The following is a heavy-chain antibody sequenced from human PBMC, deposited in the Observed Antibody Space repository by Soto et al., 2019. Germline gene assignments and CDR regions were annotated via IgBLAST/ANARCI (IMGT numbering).Heavy chain of an antibody. CDR1: GFTFSNYG. CDR3: AGGDEYSGNGMDV. J-gene: IGHJ6*02. CDR2: ILNDGSNR. Sequence: QVQLVESGGGVVQPGRSLRLSCAASGFTFSNYGMHWVRQAPGKGLEWVAVILNDGSNRYHADSVKDRFTISRDNSKNTLYLQMNSLRSEDTAVYYCAGGDEYSGNGMDVWGQGSTVSVS. D-gene: IGHD3-10*01. V-gene: IGHV3-33*01.